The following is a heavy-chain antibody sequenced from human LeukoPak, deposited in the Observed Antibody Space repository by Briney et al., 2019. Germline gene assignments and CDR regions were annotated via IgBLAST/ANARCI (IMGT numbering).Heavy chain of an antibody. Sequence: PSETLSLTCTVSGGSISSYYWSWIRQPPGKGLEWMGYIYYSGSTNYNPSLKSRVAISVDTSKNQFSLKLSSVTAADTAVYYCARTLWFGELFDYWGQGTLVTVSS. J-gene: IGHJ4*02. CDR2: IYYSGST. CDR1: GGSISSYY. V-gene: IGHV4-59*01. CDR3: ARTLWFGELFDY. D-gene: IGHD3-10*01.